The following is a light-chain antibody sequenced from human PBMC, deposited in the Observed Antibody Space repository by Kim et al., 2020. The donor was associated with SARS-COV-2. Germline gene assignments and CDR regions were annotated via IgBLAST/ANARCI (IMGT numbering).Light chain of an antibody. CDR1: NIGSKS. CDR3: QVWDSSSDHVV. J-gene: IGLJ2*01. Sequence: SYELTRPPSVSVAPGKTARITCGGNNIGSKSVHWYQQKPGQAPVLVIYYDSDRPSGIPERFSGSNSGNTATLTISRVEAGDEADYYCQVWDSSSDHVVCG. CDR2: YDS. V-gene: IGLV3-21*04.